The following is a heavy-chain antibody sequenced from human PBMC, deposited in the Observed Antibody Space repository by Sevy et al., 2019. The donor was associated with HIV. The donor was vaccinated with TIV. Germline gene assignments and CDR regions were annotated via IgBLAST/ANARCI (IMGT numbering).Heavy chain of an antibody. Sequence: GGSLRLSCAASGFTISSYWMSWVRQAPGKGLEWVANIKQDGSEKYYVDSVKDRFPISRDNAKNSLYLQMNSLRAEDTAVYYCARDVGDILTDDYYYGMDVWGQGTTVTVSS. V-gene: IGHV3-7*01. D-gene: IGHD3-9*01. CDR3: ARDVGDILTDDYYYGMDV. J-gene: IGHJ6*02. CDR1: GFTISSYW. CDR2: IKQDGSEK.